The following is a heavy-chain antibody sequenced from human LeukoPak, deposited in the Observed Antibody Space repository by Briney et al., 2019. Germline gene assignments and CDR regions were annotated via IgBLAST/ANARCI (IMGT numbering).Heavy chain of an antibody. CDR1: GYTLTELS. V-gene: IGHV1-24*01. CDR2: FDPEDGET. CDR3: ARGLAAPNWFDP. J-gene: IGHJ5*02. D-gene: IGHD6-19*01. Sequence: ASVKVSCKVSGYTLTELSMHWVRQAPGKGLEWMGGFDPEDGETIYAQKFQGRVTITADESTSTAYMELSSLRSEDTAVYYCARGLAAPNWFDPWGQGTLVTVSS.